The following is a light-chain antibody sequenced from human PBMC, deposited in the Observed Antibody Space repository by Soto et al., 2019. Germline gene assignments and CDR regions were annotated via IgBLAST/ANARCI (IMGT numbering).Light chain of an antibody. CDR2: DTT. CDR3: SSKRDSSTLFV. Sequence: QAVVTQEPSLTVSPGGTVTLTCGSSTGAVTNGHYPYWFQQKPGQAPRTLIYDTTNRHSWTPARFSGSLLGGKAALTPSGAQPEDEADYYCSSKRDSSTLFVFGTGTKVTVL. J-gene: IGLJ1*01. V-gene: IGLV7-46*01. CDR1: TGAVTNGHY.